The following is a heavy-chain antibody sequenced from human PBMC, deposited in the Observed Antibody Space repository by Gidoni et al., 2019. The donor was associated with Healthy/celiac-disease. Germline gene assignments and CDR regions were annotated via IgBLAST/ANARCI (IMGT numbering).Heavy chain of an antibody. Sequence: QVQLQESGPGLVKPSETLSLTCTVSGGSISSYYWSWIRQPPGKGLEWIGYIYYSGSTNDNPSLKSRVTISVDTSKNQFSLKLSSVTAADTAVYYCARTGKYGDYGYAFDIWGQGTMVTVSS. D-gene: IGHD4-17*01. CDR1: GGSISSYY. V-gene: IGHV4-59*08. J-gene: IGHJ3*02. CDR2: IYYSGST. CDR3: ARTGKYGDYGYAFDI.